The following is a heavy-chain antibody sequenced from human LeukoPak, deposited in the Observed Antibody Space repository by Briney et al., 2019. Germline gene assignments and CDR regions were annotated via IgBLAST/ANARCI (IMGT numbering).Heavy chain of an antibody. J-gene: IGHJ4*02. V-gene: IGHV3-74*01. Sequence: GGSLRLSCTASGFSFSSYWMNWVRQVPGKGLVWVSRIVSDGSNTNYADSVKGRFTISRDNAKNTLYLQMNSLRVEDTAVYYCARGRPHGNDYWGQGTLVTVSS. D-gene: IGHD4-23*01. CDR1: GFSFSSYW. CDR3: ARGRPHGNDY. CDR2: IVSDGSNT.